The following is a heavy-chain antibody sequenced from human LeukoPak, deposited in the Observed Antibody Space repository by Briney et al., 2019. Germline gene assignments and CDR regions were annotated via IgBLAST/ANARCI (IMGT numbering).Heavy chain of an antibody. Sequence: GGSLRLSCAASGFPLRSYDMTWVRQAPGRGLEWVSSIRPSGDNTYYGDSVKGRFTISRDNSKNTVYLEMNNMRVDDTAVYYCARVAGWHWFDPWGQGTLVTVSS. CDR3: ARVAGWHWFDP. J-gene: IGHJ5*02. V-gene: IGHV3-23*01. CDR1: GFPLRSYD. D-gene: IGHD6-19*01. CDR2: IRPSGDNT.